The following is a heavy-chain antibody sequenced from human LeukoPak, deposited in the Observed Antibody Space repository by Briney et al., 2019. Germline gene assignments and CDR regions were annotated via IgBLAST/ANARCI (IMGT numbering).Heavy chain of an antibody. CDR1: GYTFTSYD. V-gene: IGHV1-8*01. CDR2: MNPNSGNT. D-gene: IGHD6-6*01. CDR3: ARESDYSSSTYYFDY. Sequence: ASVKVSCKASGYTFTSYDINWVRQAPGQGLECMGWMNPNSGNTGYAQKFQGRVTMTRDTSISTAYMELSRLRSDDTAVYYCARESDYSSSTYYFDYWGQGTLVTVSS. J-gene: IGHJ4*02.